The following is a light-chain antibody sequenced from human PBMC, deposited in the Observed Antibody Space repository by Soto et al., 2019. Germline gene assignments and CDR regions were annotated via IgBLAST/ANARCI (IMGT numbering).Light chain of an antibody. CDR3: QHLKSNLIT. CDR2: AAS. CDR1: QGINRF. V-gene: IGKV1-9*01. J-gene: IGKJ5*01. Sequence: DIQFTQSPSFLSSSVVEIVTITCRASQGINRFLAWYQQKPGKAPKLLIYAASTLQSGVPSRFSGSGSGTEFTLTISSLQPEDFATYYCQHLKSNLITFGQGTRLEI.